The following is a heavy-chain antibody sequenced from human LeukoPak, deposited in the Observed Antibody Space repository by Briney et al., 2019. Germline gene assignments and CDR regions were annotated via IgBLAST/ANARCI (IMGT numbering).Heavy chain of an antibody. CDR1: GGSMSSYY. V-gene: IGHV4-59*08. J-gene: IGHJ4*02. CDR2: IYYSGST. CDR3: ARHAFWYSSFFDY. Sequence: TSETLSLTCALSGGSMSSYYWSWIRQHPGKGLEWIGYIYYSGSTDYNPSLKSRVTISLDTSKNQFSLKLNSVTAADTAVYYCARHAFWYSSFFDYWGQGALVTVS. D-gene: IGHD6-19*01.